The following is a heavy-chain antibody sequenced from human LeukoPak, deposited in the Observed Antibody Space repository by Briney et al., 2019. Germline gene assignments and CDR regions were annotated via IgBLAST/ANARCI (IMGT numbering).Heavy chain of an antibody. CDR3: CTVGGHNDVWLTYYYGY. CDR2: IRSQGFGGTT. D-gene: IGHD3-3*01. V-gene: IGHV3-15*01. Sequence: PGGSLRLSCAASGFPFTNAWMTWVRLAPGKGLEWVGRIRSQGFGGTTDYAAPVRGRFTISRDDSKDTVYLQMDSLKIEDTAVYYCCTVGGHNDVWLTYYYGYSGQGTRVTVSS. CDR1: GFPFTNAW. J-gene: IGHJ4*02.